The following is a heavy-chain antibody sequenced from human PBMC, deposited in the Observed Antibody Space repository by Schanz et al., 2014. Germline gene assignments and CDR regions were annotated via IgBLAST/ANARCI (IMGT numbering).Heavy chain of an antibody. CDR2: IRNDGTDK. CDR3: ARGPRPDLNYFDY. Sequence: VQLVESGGGLVKPWGSLRLSCATSGFNLRRYSMNWVRQAPGKGLEWVAFIRNDGTDKYYAESVRGRFTISRDNSQNTLFLQMNGLTSEDTAVFYCARGPRPDLNYFDYWGQGTLVTVSS. CDR1: GFNLRRYS. J-gene: IGHJ4*02. V-gene: IGHV3-30*02.